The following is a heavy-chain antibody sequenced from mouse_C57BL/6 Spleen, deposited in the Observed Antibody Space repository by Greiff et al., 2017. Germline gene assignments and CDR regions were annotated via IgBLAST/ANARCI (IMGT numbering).Heavy chain of an antibody. CDR1: GYTFTSYW. CDR3: ARSHYGSSQYYFDY. J-gene: IGHJ2*01. Sequence: VQLQQPGAELVKPGASVKLSCKASGYTFTSYWMHWVKQRPGRGLEWTGRIDPNSGGTKYNEKFKSKATLTVDKPSSTAYMQLSSLTSEDSAVYYCARSHYGSSQYYFDYWGQGTTLTVSS. CDR2: IDPNSGGT. D-gene: IGHD1-1*01. V-gene: IGHV1-72*01.